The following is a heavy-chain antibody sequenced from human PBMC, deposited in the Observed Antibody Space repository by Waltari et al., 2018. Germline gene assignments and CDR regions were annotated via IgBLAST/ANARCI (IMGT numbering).Heavy chain of an antibody. CDR1: GPTCPAFT. D-gene: IGHD6-19*01. CDR2: INTGNHNT. J-gene: IGHJ5*02. Sequence: QVHLEQSGAEVKKPGASVKITCKAPGPTCPAFTLHWLRQAPGQTLEWMGWINTGNHNTKYSEKFQGRVAITRDTSARTAYMDLGFVNYEDTAVYYCASDWRGSGWSWISWGQGTLVTVSS. CDR3: ASDWRGSGWSWIS. V-gene: IGHV1-3*04.